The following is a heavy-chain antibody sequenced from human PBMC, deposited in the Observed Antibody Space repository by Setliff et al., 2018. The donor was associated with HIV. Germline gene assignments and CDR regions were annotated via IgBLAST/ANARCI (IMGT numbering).Heavy chain of an antibody. CDR3: ARDHRSGGLDY. D-gene: IGHD3-10*01. J-gene: IGHJ4*02. CDR2: FWADASQK. V-gene: IGHV3-33*01. CDR1: GYVFINHG. Sequence: SLKISCAASGYVFINHGIHWVRQAPGKGLEWVAVFWADASQKYFADSVKGRFTISRDTSTNTLYLQMNSLRAEDTAVYYCARDHRSGGLDYWGQGTLVTVSS.